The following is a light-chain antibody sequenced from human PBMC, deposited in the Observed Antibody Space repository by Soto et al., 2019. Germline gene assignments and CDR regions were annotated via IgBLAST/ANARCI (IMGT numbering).Light chain of an antibody. J-gene: IGLJ2*01. CDR2: EVS. Sequence: QSALTQPASLSGSPGQSITISCTGTSSDIGAYDYVSWYQQHPGKAPKLMIYEVSKRPSGVPDRFSGSKSGNTASLTVSGLQAEDEADYYCTSHAGSINLVFGGGTKLTVL. V-gene: IGLV2-8*01. CDR1: SSDIGAYDY. CDR3: TSHAGSINLV.